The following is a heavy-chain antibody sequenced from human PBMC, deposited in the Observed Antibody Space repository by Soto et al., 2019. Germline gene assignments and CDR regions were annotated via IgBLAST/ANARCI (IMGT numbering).Heavy chain of an antibody. J-gene: IGHJ4*02. Sequence: QITLKESGPTLVKPTQTLTLTCTLSGFSLSTGGVGVGWIRQSPGKALEWLAVIYWDDVKHYSPSLERRLTITNDTSESEVVLTMTNMDPVDTATYYCARKGSGAYALDYWGQGILVTVSS. D-gene: IGHD4-17*01. V-gene: IGHV2-5*02. CDR1: GFSLSTGGVG. CDR2: IYWDDVK. CDR3: ARKGSGAYALDY.